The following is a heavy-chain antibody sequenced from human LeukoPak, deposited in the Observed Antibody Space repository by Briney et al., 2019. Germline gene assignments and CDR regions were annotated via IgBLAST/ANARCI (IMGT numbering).Heavy chain of an antibody. CDR1: GFTFSNFA. CDR2: ISFDGSNK. Sequence: LGGSLRLSCVASGFTFSNFAMHWVRQAPGKGLEWVTLISFDGSNKYYADSVKGRFTVSRDNSKNTLYLQMNSLRAEDTAVYYCARGVGGGSSWYNFWGQGSLVTVSS. CDR3: ARGVGGGSSWYNF. D-gene: IGHD6-13*01. J-gene: IGHJ4*02. V-gene: IGHV3-30-3*01.